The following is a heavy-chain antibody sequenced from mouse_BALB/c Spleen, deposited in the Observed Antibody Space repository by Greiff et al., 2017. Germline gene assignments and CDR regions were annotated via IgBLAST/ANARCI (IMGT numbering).Heavy chain of an antibody. CDR3: ASIYDGYPFAY. CDR1: GYSITSDYA. V-gene: IGHV3-2*02. Sequence: EVKLQESGPGLVKPSQSLSLTCTVTGYSITSDYAWNWIRQFPGNKLEWMGYISYSGSTSYNPSLKSRISITRDTSKNQFFLQLNSVTTEDTATYYCASIYDGYPFAYWGQGTLVTVSA. J-gene: IGHJ3*01. D-gene: IGHD2-3*01. CDR2: ISYSGST.